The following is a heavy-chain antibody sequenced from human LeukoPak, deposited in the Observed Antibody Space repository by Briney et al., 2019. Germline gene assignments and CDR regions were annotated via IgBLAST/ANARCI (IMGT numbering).Heavy chain of an antibody. CDR3: ARFTKDSSSSSGYYFDY. CDR2: IYTSGST. D-gene: IGHD6-13*01. J-gene: IGHJ4*02. V-gene: IGHV4-4*07. Sequence: SETLSLTCTVSGVSVTSYYWSWLRQPAGKGLEWIGRIYTSGSTSYNPSLRSRLTMSVDTSKNQFSLNLSSVSAADTAVYYCARFTKDSSSSSGYYFDYWGQGTLVTVSS. CDR1: GVSVTSYY.